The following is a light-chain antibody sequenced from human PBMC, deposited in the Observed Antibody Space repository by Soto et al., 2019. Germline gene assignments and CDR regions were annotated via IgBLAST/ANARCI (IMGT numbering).Light chain of an antibody. CDR3: QQSYSSPRT. CDR1: QSIISY. Sequence: DIQMTQSPSSLSASVGDRVTITCQSSQSIISYLNWYQQKAGKAPQLLIYAASSLQSGVPARFSGSGSGTDFLLSISRLQAEDSAIYYCQQSYSSPRTFGQGTKLEI. V-gene: IGKV1-39*01. J-gene: IGKJ2*01. CDR2: AAS.